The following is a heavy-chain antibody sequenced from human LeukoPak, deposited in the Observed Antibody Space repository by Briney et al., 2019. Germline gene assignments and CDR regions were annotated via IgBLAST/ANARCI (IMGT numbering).Heavy chain of an antibody. Sequence: GASVKVSCKASGYTFTSYDINWVRQATGQGLEWMGWMNPNSGNTGYAQKFQGRVTITRNTSISTAYMELSSLRSEDTAVYYCASSLGSYDAFDIWGQGTMVTVSS. D-gene: IGHD7-27*01. V-gene: IGHV1-8*03. J-gene: IGHJ3*02. CDR2: MNPNSGNT. CDR3: ASSLGSYDAFDI. CDR1: GYTFTSYD.